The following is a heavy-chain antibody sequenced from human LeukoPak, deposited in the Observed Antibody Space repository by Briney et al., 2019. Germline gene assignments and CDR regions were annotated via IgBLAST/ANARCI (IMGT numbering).Heavy chain of an antibody. CDR1: GFTFSDYY. J-gene: IGHJ4*02. CDR2: ISSSTSYT. V-gene: IGHV3-11*05. Sequence: GGTLRLSCAASGFTFSDYYMSWIRQPPGKGLEWVSDISSSTSYTNYADSVKGRFTISRDNAKNSLYLQMNSLRAEDTAVYYCARERLYYDGSGYYYAFWGQGTLVTVSS. CDR3: ARERLYYDGSGYYYAF. D-gene: IGHD3-22*01.